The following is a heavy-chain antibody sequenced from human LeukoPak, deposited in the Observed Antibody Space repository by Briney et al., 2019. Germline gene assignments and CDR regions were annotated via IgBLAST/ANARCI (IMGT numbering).Heavy chain of an antibody. CDR2: TFYRSKWYN. D-gene: IGHD2-15*01. J-gene: IGHJ4*02. CDR3: ARDGWPAFDY. V-gene: IGHV6-1*01. CDR1: RDSVSSNTAA. Sequence: SQTLSLTCVIARDSVSSNTAAWNWIRQSPLRGLEWLGRTFYRSKWYNDYAGSVKSRITISPDTSKNHFSLHLDSVTPEDTAMYYCARDGWPAFDYWGQGSLVTVSS.